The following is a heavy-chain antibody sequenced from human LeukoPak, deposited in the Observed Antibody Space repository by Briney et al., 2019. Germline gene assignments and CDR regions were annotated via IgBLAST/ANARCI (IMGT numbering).Heavy chain of an antibody. CDR3: ARILGFTIDY. Sequence: TGGSLRLSCAASTFTFSSYSMNWVRQAPGRGLEWVSYISYSGTTTYYADAVKGRFTIARDDAKNSLYLQMNSLRDEDTAVYYCARILGFTIDYWGQGTLVTVSS. CDR2: ISYSGTTT. V-gene: IGHV3-48*02. D-gene: IGHD2-2*01. CDR1: TFTFSSYS. J-gene: IGHJ4*02.